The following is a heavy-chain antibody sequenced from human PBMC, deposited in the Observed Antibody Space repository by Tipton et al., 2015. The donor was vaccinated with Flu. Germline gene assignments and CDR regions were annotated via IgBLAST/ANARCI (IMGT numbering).Heavy chain of an antibody. CDR1: GFTFSSYW. D-gene: IGHD5-12*01. J-gene: IGHJ4*02. CDR3: ARGPENIVATILGY. Sequence: SLRLSCAASGFTFSSYWMSWVRQAPGKGLEWVANIKQDGSEKYYVDSVKGRFTISRDNAKNSLYLQMNSLRAEDTAVYYCARGPENIVATILGYWGQGTLVTVSS. V-gene: IGHV3-7*01. CDR2: IKQDGSEK.